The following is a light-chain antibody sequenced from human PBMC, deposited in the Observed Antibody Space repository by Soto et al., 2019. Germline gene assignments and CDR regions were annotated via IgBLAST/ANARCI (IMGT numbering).Light chain of an antibody. CDR2: EVS. Sequence: QSALTQPASVSESPGQSITISCTGTSSDVGGYKYVSWYQQHPGKAPKVMIYEVSNRPSGVSNRFSGSKSGNTASLTISGLQAEDEADYYCSSYTSSSTSVVFGGGTQLTVL. CDR1: SSDVGGYKY. CDR3: SSYTSSSTSVV. V-gene: IGLV2-14*01. J-gene: IGLJ2*01.